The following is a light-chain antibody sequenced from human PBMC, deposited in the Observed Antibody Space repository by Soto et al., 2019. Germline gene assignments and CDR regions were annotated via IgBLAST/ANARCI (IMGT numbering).Light chain of an antibody. J-gene: IGLJ2*01. CDR2: DVA. CDR1: GSDVGGYRY. CDR3: SSYRAGGTVV. Sequence: QSALTQPASVSGSPGQSITVSCTGTGSDVGGYRYVSWYQQHPGKAPKLIIYDVATRPSGISDRISGSKSGNTASLPISGLQPEDEADYFCSSYRAGGTVVFGGGTKVTVL. V-gene: IGLV2-14*03.